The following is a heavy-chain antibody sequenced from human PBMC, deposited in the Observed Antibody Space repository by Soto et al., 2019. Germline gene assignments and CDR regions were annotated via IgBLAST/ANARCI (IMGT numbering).Heavy chain of an antibody. V-gene: IGHV1-69*06. D-gene: IGHD1-26*01. J-gene: IGHJ4*02. CDR2: IVVDSNTA. CDR1: GSTFNNFA. CDR3: ARAIKRWEVNYYFDF. Sequence: QVXLLQSGAEVKEPGSSVRVSCQVSGSTFNNFAFSWVRQAPGHGPEWMGGIVVDSNTAEYSQRFQDRVTITADTSTDTLYMELGSLTFEDTAVYYCARAIKRWEVNYYFDFWGQGTLVTVSS.